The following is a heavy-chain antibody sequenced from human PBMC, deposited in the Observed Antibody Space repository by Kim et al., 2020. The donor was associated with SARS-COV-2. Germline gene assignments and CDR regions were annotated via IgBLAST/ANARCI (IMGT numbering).Heavy chain of an antibody. Sequence: GGSLRLSCSASGFTFSRYAMHWVRQAPGKGLEYVSGISSNGGSTNYADSVKGRFTISRDNSKNTLYLQMSSLRAEDTAVYYCVKGDCSSTSCSPDFWGQGTLVTVSS. V-gene: IGHV3-64D*06. CDR3: VKGDCSSTSCSPDF. D-gene: IGHD2-2*01. CDR1: GFTFSRYA. CDR2: ISSNGGST. J-gene: IGHJ4*02.